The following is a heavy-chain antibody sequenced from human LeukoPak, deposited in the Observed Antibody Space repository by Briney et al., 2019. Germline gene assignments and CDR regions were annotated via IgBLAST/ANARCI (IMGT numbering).Heavy chain of an antibody. CDR2: IIGSGRDT. J-gene: IGHJ4*02. D-gene: IGHD3-22*01. CDR3: AKASRSIKVVLITTSYYFDY. Sequence: GGSLRLSCAASGFTFSSYAMNWVRQAPGKRLEWVSSIIGSGRDTYYADSVKGRFTISRDNSKNTLSLQMNSLRAEDTAVYYCAKASRSIKVVLITTSYYFDYWGQGTLVTVSS. CDR1: GFTFSSYA. V-gene: IGHV3-23*01.